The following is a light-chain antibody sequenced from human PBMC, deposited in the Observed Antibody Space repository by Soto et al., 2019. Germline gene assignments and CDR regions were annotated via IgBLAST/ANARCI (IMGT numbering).Light chain of an antibody. V-gene: IGKV3-15*01. CDR1: QSVSSSY. J-gene: IGKJ1*01. Sequence: DIVLTQSPGTLSLSPGESATLSCRASQSVSSSYLAWYQQKPGQAPRLLIYGASTRATGIPARFSGSGSGTEFTLTISSLQSEDFAVYYCQQYNNWPPTWTFGQGTKVDIK. CDR3: QQYNNWPPTWT. CDR2: GAS.